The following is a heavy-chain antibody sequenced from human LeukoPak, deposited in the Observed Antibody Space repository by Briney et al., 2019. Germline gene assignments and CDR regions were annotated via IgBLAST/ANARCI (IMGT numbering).Heavy chain of an antibody. CDR3: AREARIKHYYDSSGYQYYYYYGMDV. J-gene: IGHJ6*02. D-gene: IGHD3-22*01. Sequence: GGSLRLSCAASGFTVSSNYMSWVRQAPGKGLEWVSVICSGGSTYYADSVKGRFTISRHNSKNALYLQMNSLRAEDTAVYYCAREARIKHYYDSSGYQYYYYYGMDVWGQGTTVTVSS. V-gene: IGHV3-53*04. CDR1: GFTVSSNY. CDR2: ICSGGST.